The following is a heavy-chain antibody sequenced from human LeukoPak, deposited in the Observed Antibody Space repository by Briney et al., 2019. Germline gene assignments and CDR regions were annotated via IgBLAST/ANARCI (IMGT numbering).Heavy chain of an antibody. V-gene: IGHV4-59*01. Sequence: SETLSLTCTVSGGSLSTYYWSWIRQPPGKGLEWIGYIYYSGGTNYNPSLKSRVTISIDTSKTQFSLKLNSVTAADTAVYYCARDLYSSRTNEAFVIWGQGTMVTVSS. D-gene: IGHD6-13*01. J-gene: IGHJ3*02. CDR2: IYYSGGT. CDR1: GGSLSTYY. CDR3: ARDLYSSRTNEAFVI.